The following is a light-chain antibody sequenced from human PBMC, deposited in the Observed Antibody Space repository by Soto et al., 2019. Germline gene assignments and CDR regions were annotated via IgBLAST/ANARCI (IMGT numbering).Light chain of an antibody. CDR3: SFYTTNGTLG. CDR1: GTDVGRYNY. CDR2: DVN. J-gene: IGLJ2*01. V-gene: IGLV2-14*01. Sequence: QSALTQPASVSGSPGQSITISCTGTGTDVGRYNYVSWYQQHPGKAPKLMIFDVNNRPSGVSNRFSGSKSGNTASLTISGLQTEDGAEYYWSFYTTNGTLGFGRGTKLTVL.